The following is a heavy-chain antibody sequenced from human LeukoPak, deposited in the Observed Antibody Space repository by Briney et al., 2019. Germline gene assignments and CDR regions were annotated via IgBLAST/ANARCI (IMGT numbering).Heavy chain of an antibody. Sequence: GSLRLSCAASGFTFSSYAMHWVRQAPGKGLEYVSAISSNGGSTYYANSVKGRFTTSRDNSKNTLYPQMGSLRAEDMAVYYCARVGYPYYDFWSGYYMGLDYWGQGTLVTVSS. CDR3: ARVGYPYYDFWSGYYMGLDY. CDR2: ISSNGGST. V-gene: IGHV3-64*01. CDR1: GFTFSSYA. D-gene: IGHD3-3*01. J-gene: IGHJ4*02.